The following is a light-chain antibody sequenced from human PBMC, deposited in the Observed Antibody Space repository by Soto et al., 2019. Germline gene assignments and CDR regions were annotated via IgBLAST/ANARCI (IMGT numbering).Light chain of an antibody. CDR3: SSYTSTNHVV. Sequence: QSALTQPASVSGSLGQSITISCTGNTRDIAGYNYISWYQQLPGKAPKLMIYQVTKRPSGVSNRFSGSKSGNTASLTISGLQAEDETDYYCSSYTSTNHVVFGGGTKVTVL. CDR1: TRDIAGYNY. V-gene: IGLV2-14*01. J-gene: IGLJ2*01. CDR2: QVT.